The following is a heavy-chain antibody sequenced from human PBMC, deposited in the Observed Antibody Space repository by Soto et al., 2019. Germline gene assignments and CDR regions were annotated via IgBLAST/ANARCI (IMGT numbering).Heavy chain of an antibody. V-gene: IGHV1-2*04. CDR3: ARSRRITIFGVVTYFDY. CDR1: GYTFTGYY. Sequence: GASVKVSCKASGYTFTGYYMHWVRQAPGQGLEWMGWINPNSGGTNYAQKFQGWVTMTRDTSISTAYMELSRLRSDDTAVYYCARSRRITIFGVVTYFDYWGQGTLVTVSS. J-gene: IGHJ4*02. D-gene: IGHD3-3*01. CDR2: INPNSGGT.